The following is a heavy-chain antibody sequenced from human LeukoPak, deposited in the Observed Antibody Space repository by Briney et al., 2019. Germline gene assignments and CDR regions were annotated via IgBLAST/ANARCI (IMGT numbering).Heavy chain of an antibody. CDR1: GGSISSHY. CDR2: IYYSRST. Sequence: PSETLSLTCTVSGGSISSHYWSWIRQPPGKGLEWIGYIYYSRSTNYNPSLKSRVTISVDTSKNQFSLKLSSVTAADTAVYYCARDFRDPAASYHYYYYMDVWGKGTTVTVSS. CDR3: ARDFRDPAASYHYYYYMDV. J-gene: IGHJ6*03. D-gene: IGHD6-13*01. V-gene: IGHV4-59*11.